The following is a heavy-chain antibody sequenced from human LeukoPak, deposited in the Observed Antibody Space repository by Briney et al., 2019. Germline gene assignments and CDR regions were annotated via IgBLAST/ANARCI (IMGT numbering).Heavy chain of an antibody. Sequence: GGSLRLSCAASGFTFSSYGMNWVRQAPGKGLEWVSYISPSSSTIYYADSGKGRFTISRDNAKNSLYLQMNSLRAEDTAVYYCAREHTPFGSCCTAAYWGQGTLVTVSS. D-gene: IGHD6-19*01. CDR3: AREHTPFGSCCTAAY. CDR1: GFTFSSYG. J-gene: IGHJ4*02. CDR2: ISPSSSTI. V-gene: IGHV3-48*01.